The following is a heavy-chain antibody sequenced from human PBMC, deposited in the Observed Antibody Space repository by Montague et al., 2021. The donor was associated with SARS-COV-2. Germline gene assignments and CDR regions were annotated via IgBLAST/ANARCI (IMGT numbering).Heavy chain of an antibody. D-gene: IGHD1-26*01. V-gene: IGHV4-61*02. CDR3: AREWGSYSGRFDY. Sequence: TLSLTCTVSGDSITSGSYYWNWVWQPAGKGLEWVGRYYTSGSIDYTPALQSRLTISVDTSKNQFSLKLSSVTAADTAVYFCAREWGSYSGRFDYWGQGALVTVSS. CDR1: GDSITSGSYY. J-gene: IGHJ4*02. CDR2: YYTSGSI.